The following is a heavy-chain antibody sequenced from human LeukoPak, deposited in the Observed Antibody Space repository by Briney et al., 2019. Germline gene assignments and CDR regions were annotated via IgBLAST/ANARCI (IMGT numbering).Heavy chain of an antibody. Sequence: GGSLRLSCAASGFTFSSYGMHWVRQAPGKGLEWVAVIWYDGSNKYYADSVKGRFTISRDNSKNTLYLQMNSLRAEDTAVYYCARGPYYYDSSGYYRFDYWGQGTLVTVSS. CDR3: ARGPYYYDSSGYYRFDY. CDR2: IWYDGSNK. CDR1: GFTFSSYG. J-gene: IGHJ4*02. D-gene: IGHD3-22*01. V-gene: IGHV3-33*01.